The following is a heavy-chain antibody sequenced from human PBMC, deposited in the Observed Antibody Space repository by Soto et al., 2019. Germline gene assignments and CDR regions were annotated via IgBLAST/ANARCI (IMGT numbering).Heavy chain of an antibody. Sequence: EVQLLESGGGLVQPGGSLRLSCAASGFTFSSYAMNWVRQAPGKGLEWVSVISGSGGSTYYADSVKGRFTISRDNSKNTLYLLVTGLRAEDTAVYDCARRSSGWYFDYWGQGSLVTVSS. J-gene: IGHJ4*02. CDR3: ARRSSGWYFDY. CDR2: ISGSGGST. V-gene: IGHV3-23*01. CDR1: GFTFSSYA. D-gene: IGHD6-19*01.